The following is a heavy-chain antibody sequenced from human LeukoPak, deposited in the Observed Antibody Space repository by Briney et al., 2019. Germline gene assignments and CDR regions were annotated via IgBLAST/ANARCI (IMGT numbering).Heavy chain of an antibody. V-gene: IGHV4-34*01. CDR3: ARLPAAAATGYYGMDV. Sequence: SETLSLTCAVYGGSFSGYYWSWIRQPPGRGLEWIGEINHSGSTNHNPSLKSRVTISVDTSKNQFSLKLSSVTAADTAAYYCARLPAAAATGYYGMDVWGKGTTVTVSS. D-gene: IGHD6-13*01. CDR1: GGSFSGYY. J-gene: IGHJ6*04. CDR2: INHSGST.